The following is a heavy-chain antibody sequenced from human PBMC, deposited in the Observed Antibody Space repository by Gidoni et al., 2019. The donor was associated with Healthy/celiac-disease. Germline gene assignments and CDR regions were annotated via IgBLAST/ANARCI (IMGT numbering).Heavy chain of an antibody. Sequence: EVQLLASVEGLVQPGGSLGLTCAASGFTFSSYAMSWVRQAPGKGLEWVSAISGSGGSTYYADAVKGRFTITRDNSKNTLYLQMNSLRAEDTAVYYCAKVILGGRASNYFDYWGQGTLVTVSS. D-gene: IGHD2-21*01. CDR2: ISGSGGST. CDR3: AKVILGGRASNYFDY. V-gene: IGHV3-23*01. CDR1: GFTFSSYA. J-gene: IGHJ4*02.